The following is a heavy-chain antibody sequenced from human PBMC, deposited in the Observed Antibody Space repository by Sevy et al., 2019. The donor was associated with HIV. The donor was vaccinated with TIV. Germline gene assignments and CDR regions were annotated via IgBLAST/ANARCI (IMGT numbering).Heavy chain of an antibody. V-gene: IGHV4-34*01. Sequence: SETLSLTCAVYGGSFSGYYWSWIRQPPGKGLEWIGEINHSGSTNYNPSLKSRVTISVDTSKNQFSLKLSSVTAADTAVYYCARLVLTSIVVVPAEIPPYGMDVWGQGTTVNVSS. CDR2: INHSGST. J-gene: IGHJ6*02. CDR1: GGSFSGYY. CDR3: ARLVLTSIVVVPAEIPPYGMDV. D-gene: IGHD2-2*02.